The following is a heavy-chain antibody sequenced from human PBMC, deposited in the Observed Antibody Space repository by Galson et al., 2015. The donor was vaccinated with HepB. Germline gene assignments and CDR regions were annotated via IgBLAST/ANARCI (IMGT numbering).Heavy chain of an antibody. V-gene: IGHV3-23*01. CDR1: GFTFGSDA. J-gene: IGHJ4*02. D-gene: IGHD3-22*01. Sequence: SLRLSCAASGFTFGSDAMSWVRQAPGQGLEWVSAIRGSGGSTYYADSVKGRFTISRDNSKNTLYLQMNSLRAEDTAVYYCAKDTYYYDSSGYYYPSDYWGQGTLVTVSS. CDR2: IRGSGGST. CDR3: AKDTYYYDSSGYYYPSDY.